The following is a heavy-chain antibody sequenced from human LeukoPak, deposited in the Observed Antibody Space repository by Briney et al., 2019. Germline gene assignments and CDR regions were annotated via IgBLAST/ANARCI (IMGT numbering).Heavy chain of an antibody. D-gene: IGHD6-13*01. J-gene: IGHJ4*02. Sequence: PSETLSLTCAVYGGSFSGYYWSWIRQPPGKGLEWIGEINHSGSTNYNPSLKSRVTISVDTSKNQFSLKLSSVTAADTAVYYCARGRIYGYSSSWEYFDYWGQGTLVTVSS. CDR3: ARGRIYGYSSSWEYFDY. V-gene: IGHV4-34*01. CDR1: GGSFSGYY. CDR2: INHSGST.